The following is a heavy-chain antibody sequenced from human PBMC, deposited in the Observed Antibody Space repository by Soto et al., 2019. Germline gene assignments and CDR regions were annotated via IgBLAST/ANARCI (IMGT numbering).Heavy chain of an antibody. CDR3: ARDADYGGLDY. J-gene: IGHJ4*02. CDR1: GGSFSGYY. Sequence: SETLSLTCAVYGGSFSGYYWSWIRQPPGKGLEWIGEINHSGSTNYNPSLKSRVTISVDNAKNSLYLQLNSLRAEDTAVYYCARDADYGGLDYWGQGTLVTVSA. V-gene: IGHV4-34*01. CDR2: INHSGST. D-gene: IGHD4-17*01.